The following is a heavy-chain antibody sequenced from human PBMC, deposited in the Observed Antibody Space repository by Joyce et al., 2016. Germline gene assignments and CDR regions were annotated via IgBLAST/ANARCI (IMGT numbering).Heavy chain of an antibody. V-gene: IGHV4-30-4*01. D-gene: IGHD4-17*01. Sequence: QVQLQESGPGLVKPSQTLSLACTVSGGSIRSGEYYWSWIRQPPGKGLEWIVYIYYSGTTYYNPSLKSRVTISVDTSKNQFSLNLNSVTAADTAVYYCARVGLTTLFGAFDIWGQGTMVTVSS. CDR2: IYYSGTT. CDR3: ARVGLTTLFGAFDI. J-gene: IGHJ3*02. CDR1: GGSIRSGEYY.